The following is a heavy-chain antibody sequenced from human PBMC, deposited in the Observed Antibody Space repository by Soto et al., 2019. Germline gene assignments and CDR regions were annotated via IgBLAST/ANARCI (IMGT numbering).Heavy chain of an antibody. CDR1: AGTFSSYP. V-gene: IGHV1-69*13. CDR2: IIPFFGTT. Sequence: ASVKVSCKASAGTFSSYPINWVRQAPGQGLEWMGGIIPFFGTTHSAQKFQGRLTITADESTRTTYMELSSLRSEDTAVYYCASRPVMEVAQYGNWFDPWGQGTLVTVSS. D-gene: IGHD2-15*01. CDR3: ASRPVMEVAQYGNWFDP. J-gene: IGHJ5*02.